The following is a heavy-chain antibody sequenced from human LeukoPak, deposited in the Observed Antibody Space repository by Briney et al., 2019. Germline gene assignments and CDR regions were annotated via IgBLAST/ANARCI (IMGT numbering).Heavy chain of an antibody. CDR3: AKVLSKIYIYGPFDY. CDR2: FSAGGNRT. J-gene: IGHJ4*02. CDR1: GFTFRDYA. Sequence: GGSLRLSCAASGFTFRDYAMTWVRQAPGKGPEWVSTFSAGGNRTYYADSVKGRFIITRDNSKNTLYLQMNSLRAEDTAVYYCAKVLSKIYIYGPFDYWGQGSLVTVSS. D-gene: IGHD3-10*01. V-gene: IGHV3-23*01.